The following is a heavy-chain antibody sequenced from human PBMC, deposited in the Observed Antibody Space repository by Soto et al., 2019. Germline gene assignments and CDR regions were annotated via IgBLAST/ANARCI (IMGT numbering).Heavy chain of an antibody. CDR1: VFTFSSYS. D-gene: IGHD5-12*01. J-gene: IGHJ4*02. V-gene: IGHV3-48*02. CDR3: ASRDGYNTLFGY. Sequence: WWSLRLSCAASVFTFSSYSMNWFRQAPGKGLEWVSYISSSSSTIYYADSVKGRFTISRDNAKNSLYLQMDSLRDEDTAVYYCASRDGYNTLFGYWGQGTLVTVSS. CDR2: ISSSSSTI.